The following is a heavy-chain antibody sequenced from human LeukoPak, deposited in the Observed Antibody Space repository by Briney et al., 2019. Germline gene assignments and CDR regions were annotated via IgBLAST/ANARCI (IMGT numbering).Heavy chain of an antibody. J-gene: IGHJ5*02. D-gene: IGHD7-27*01. CDR1: GFTVSSNY. CDR2: IWSGGSGT. Sequence: GGSLRLSCAASGFTVSSNYMSWVRQAPGKGLEWVAVIWSGGSGTYYTDSVKGRFTISRDNSKNILYLQMNSLRAEDTAVFYCARGVALTGNPNYLDPWGQGTLVTVSS. CDR3: ARGVALTGNPNYLDP. V-gene: IGHV3-33*08.